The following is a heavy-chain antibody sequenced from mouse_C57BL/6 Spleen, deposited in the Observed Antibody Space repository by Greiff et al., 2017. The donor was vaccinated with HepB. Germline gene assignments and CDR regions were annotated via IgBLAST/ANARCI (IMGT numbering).Heavy chain of an antibody. Sequence: QVQLQQSGAELVRPGTSVKMSCKASGYTFTNYWIGWVKQRPGHGLEWIGDIYPGGGYTNYNEKFKGKATLTADKSSSTAYMQFSSLTSEDSAIYYCARRGVYGNYFDYWGQGTTLTVSS. CDR1: GYTFTNYW. V-gene: IGHV1-63*01. J-gene: IGHJ2*01. CDR3: ARRGVYGNYFDY. CDR2: IYPGGGYT. D-gene: IGHD2-1*01.